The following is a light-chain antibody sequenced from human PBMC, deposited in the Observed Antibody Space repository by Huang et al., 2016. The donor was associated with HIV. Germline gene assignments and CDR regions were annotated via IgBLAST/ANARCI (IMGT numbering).Light chain of an antibody. J-gene: IGKJ5*01. Sequence: EIVMTQSPLTLTVTPGESASISCRSNQSLLYSNGKNDVDWYVQKAGQSPQILIYLGSYRASGVPDRFSVTGSGTNFTFQISSVEAEDFGFYYCMQSLQVPITFGQGTRLEIK. V-gene: IGKV2-28*01. CDR2: LGS. CDR1: QSLLYSNGKND. CDR3: MQSLQVPIT.